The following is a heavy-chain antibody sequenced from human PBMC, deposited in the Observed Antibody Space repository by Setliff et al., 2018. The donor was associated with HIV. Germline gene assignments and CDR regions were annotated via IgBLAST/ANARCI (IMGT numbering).Heavy chain of an antibody. D-gene: IGHD1-26*01. J-gene: IGHJ4*02. V-gene: IGHV4-39*07. CDR2: IYYSGST. Sequence: PSETLSLTCTVSGGSISSSSYYWGWIRQPPGKGLEWIGSIYYSGSTYYNPSLKSRVTISIDTSKKQFSLKLTSVTPADTAVYYCAAATTLDYWGQGTLVTVSS. CDR1: GGSISSSSYY. CDR3: AAATTLDY.